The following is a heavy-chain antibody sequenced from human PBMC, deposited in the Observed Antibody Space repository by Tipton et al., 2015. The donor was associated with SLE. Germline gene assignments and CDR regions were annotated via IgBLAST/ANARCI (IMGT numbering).Heavy chain of an antibody. J-gene: IGHJ3*01. D-gene: IGHD3-22*01. CDR2: VASGGSPM. CDR3: ARGSTFYFETSIPRHDFDV. Sequence: GSLRLSCEASGFPFSDYHMSWIRRSPGKGLEWISYVASGGSPMQYAESVNGRLSIPRDNAQNSVFLQMDSLRAEDTALYYCARGSTFYFETSIPRHDFDVWGQGTMVIVSS. CDR1: GFPFSDYH. V-gene: IGHV3-11*01.